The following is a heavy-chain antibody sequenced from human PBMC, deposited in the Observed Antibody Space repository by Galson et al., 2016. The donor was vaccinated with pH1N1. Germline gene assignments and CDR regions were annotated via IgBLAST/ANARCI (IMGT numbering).Heavy chain of an antibody. V-gene: IGHV1-2*02. Sequence: QSGAEVTKPGASVKVSCKAPGDTFRVFYLHWVRQATGQGLAWMGWHNIYSGATKYAQKFQVRVTMTTYTPHNTVYVELSGLTCDDTAVYFFATAGVVLSATGEYWGQGTLVTVSS. D-gene: IGHD2-2*01. CDR1: GDTFRVFY. J-gene: IGHJ4*02. CDR3: ATAGVVLSATGEY. CDR2: HNIYSGAT.